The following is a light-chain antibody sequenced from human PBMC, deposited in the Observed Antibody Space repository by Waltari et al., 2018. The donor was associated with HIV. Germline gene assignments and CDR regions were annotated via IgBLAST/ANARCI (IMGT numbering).Light chain of an antibody. Sequence: EIVLTQSPGTLSLSPGERATLSCRASQSVGHNYLAWYQQKPGQAPRRVIYGGSGRATGIPDRFSGDGSGTDFTLTISRLEPEDFAVYYCQHHGGSPPWPFGQGTKVEIK. CDR2: GGS. V-gene: IGKV3-20*01. CDR1: QSVGHNY. J-gene: IGKJ1*01. CDR3: QHHGGSPPWP.